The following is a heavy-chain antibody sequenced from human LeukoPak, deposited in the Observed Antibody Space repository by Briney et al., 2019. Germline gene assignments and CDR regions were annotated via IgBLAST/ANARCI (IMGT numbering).Heavy chain of an antibody. V-gene: IGHV4-34*01. Sequence: PSETLSLTCAVYGGSFSGYYWSWIRQPPGKGLEWIGEINHSGSTNYNSSLKSRVTISVDTSKNQFSLKLSSVTAADTAVYYCAREGDYYGSGTLNWFDPWGQGTLVTVSS. CDR3: AREGDYYGSGTLNWFDP. J-gene: IGHJ5*02. D-gene: IGHD3-10*01. CDR1: GGSFSGYY. CDR2: INHSGST.